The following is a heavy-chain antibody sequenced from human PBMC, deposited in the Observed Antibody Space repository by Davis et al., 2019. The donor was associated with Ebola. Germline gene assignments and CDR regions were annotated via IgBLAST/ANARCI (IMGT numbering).Heavy chain of an antibody. Sequence: HTGGSLRLSCAASGFTFSSYWMHWVRQAPGKGLVWVSRINSDGSSTSYADSVKGRFTISRDNAKNTLYLQMDGLRVEDTAVYRCARGNTGYGNFDCWGQGALVTVTS. CDR2: INSDGSST. D-gene: IGHD3-9*01. J-gene: IGHJ4*02. CDR3: ARGNTGYGNFDC. V-gene: IGHV3-74*01. CDR1: GFTFSSYW.